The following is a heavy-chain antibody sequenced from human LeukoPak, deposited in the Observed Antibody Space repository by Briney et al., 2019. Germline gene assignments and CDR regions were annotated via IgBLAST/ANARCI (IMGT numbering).Heavy chain of an antibody. CDR2: ISFDGSNT. CDR1: RSLFTTYG. CDR3: ARDPQRWQQLPHYWYLDL. Sequence: SGGSLRLSCAASRSLFTTYGIHWARQAPGKGLEWVAVISFDGSNTFYTDSVKGRFTVSRDDSKNMVYLQMNSLTGDDTAVHHCARDPQRWQQLPHYWYLDLWGRGTLVTVSS. D-gene: IGHD5-24*01. J-gene: IGHJ2*01. V-gene: IGHV3-30*13.